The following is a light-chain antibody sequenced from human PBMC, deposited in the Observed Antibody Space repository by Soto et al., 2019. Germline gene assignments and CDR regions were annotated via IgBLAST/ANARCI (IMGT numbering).Light chain of an antibody. V-gene: IGKV3-20*01. Sequence: EVLFTHSPGTLSLSPGERATLSCRASQRINTSYLGWYQRKPGQAPRLIVSGAAIRATGIPDRFSGSGSGTDFTLSISRLEPEDFAVYYCQQYGPLRKFGQGIRVDIK. CDR2: GAA. CDR1: QRINTSY. CDR3: QQYGPLRK. J-gene: IGKJ1*01.